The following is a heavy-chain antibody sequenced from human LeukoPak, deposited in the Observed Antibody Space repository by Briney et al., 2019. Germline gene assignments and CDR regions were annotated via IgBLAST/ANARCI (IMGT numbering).Heavy chain of an antibody. CDR3: ARRLRGVTLRRTFDY. V-gene: IGHV4-61*01. D-gene: IGHD3-10*01. CDR2: IYYSGST. CDR1: GGSVSSGSYY. Sequence: SETLSLTCTVSGGSVSSGSYYWSWIRQPPGKGLEWIGYIYYSGSTNYNPSLKSRVTISVDTSKNQFPLKLSSVTAADTAVYYCARRLRGVTLRRTFDYWGQGTLVTVSS. J-gene: IGHJ4*02.